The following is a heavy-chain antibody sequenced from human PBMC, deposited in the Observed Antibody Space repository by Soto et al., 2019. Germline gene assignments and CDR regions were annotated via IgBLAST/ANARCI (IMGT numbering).Heavy chain of an antibody. CDR1: GFSLSTSGVG. CDR2: IYWDDDK. J-gene: IGHJ6*02. V-gene: IGHV2-5*02. Sequence: QITLKESGPPLVKPTQTLTLTCTFSGFSLSTSGVGVGWIRQPPGKALEWLALIYWDDDKRYSPSLKSRLTITKDTSKNQVVLTMTNMDPVDTATYYCAHRLAPRYCSGGSCYSRYYGMDVWGQGTTVTVSS. CDR3: AHRLAPRYCSGGSCYSRYYGMDV. D-gene: IGHD2-15*01.